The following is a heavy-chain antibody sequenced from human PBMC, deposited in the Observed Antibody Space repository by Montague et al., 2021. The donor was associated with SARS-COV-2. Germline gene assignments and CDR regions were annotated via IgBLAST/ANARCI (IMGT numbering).Heavy chain of an antibody. J-gene: IGHJ6*02. CDR3: ARDQGYNWNYYYYYGMDV. D-gene: IGHD1-20*01. Sequence: SETLSLTCTVSGGSFLSSSYYCVWIRQPPGIFLEWIGSIYYSWITYYTPSLNSRVTISVDTSKNQFSLKLSSATAADTAVYYCARDQGYNWNYYYYYGMDVWGQGTTVTVSS. CDR2: IYYSWIT. CDR1: GGSFLSSSYY. V-gene: IGHV4-39*07.